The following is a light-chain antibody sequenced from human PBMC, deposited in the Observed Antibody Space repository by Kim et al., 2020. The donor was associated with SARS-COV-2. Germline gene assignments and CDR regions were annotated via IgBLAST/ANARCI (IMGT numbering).Light chain of an antibody. CDR1: SSDVGGYNY. J-gene: IGLJ1*01. V-gene: IGLV2-11*01. CDR3: CSYAGSYTYV. Sequence: GQSVTISYPGTSSDVGGYNYVSWYQQHPGKAPKLMIYDVSKRPSGVPDRFSGSKSGNTASLTISGLQAEDEADYYCCSYAGSYTYVFGTGTKVTVL. CDR2: DVS.